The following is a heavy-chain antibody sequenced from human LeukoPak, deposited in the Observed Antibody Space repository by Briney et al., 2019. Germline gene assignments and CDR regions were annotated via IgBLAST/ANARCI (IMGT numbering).Heavy chain of an antibody. Sequence: GGSLRLSCAASGFTFNNYAMHWVRQAPGKGLEWVSGISWNSGSIGYADSVKGRFTISRDNAKNSLYLQMNSLRAEDTALYYCAKDGGGYMRQDAFDIWGQGTMVTVSS. CDR2: ISWNSGSI. D-gene: IGHD3-22*01. V-gene: IGHV3-9*01. J-gene: IGHJ3*02. CDR3: AKDGGGYMRQDAFDI. CDR1: GFTFNNYA.